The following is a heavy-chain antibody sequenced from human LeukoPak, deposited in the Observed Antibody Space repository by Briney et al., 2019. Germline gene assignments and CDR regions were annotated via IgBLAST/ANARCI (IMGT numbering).Heavy chain of an antibody. J-gene: IGHJ4*02. V-gene: IGHV3-30-3*01. D-gene: IGHD6-25*01. CDR1: GFLFTSHD. CDR2: ISYDGTSA. Sequence: GGSLRLSCEGSGFLFTSHDMHWVRQAPGKGLEWVAFISYDGTSATYADSLKGRFTVSRDNSARTLYLEMNNARPEDTATYYCARVTSHSGYDLGFWGQGSLVIVSS. CDR3: ARVTSHSGYDLGF.